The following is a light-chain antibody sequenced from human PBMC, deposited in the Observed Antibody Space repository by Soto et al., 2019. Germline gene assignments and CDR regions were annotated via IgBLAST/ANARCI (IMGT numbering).Light chain of an antibody. CDR3: QQYGNLPPAFT. V-gene: IGKV1-33*01. Sequence: DIQMTQSPSSLSASVAARVTITCQASQDISNYLDWYQQKPGKAPKLLIYDASNLETRVPARFSGSGSGTDFTSTMSSLQPEDIATYYCQQYGNLPPAFTFGPGTKVDIK. CDR2: DAS. CDR1: QDISNY. J-gene: IGKJ3*01.